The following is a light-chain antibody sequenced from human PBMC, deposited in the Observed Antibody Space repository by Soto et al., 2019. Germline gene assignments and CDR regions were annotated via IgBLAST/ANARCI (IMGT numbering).Light chain of an antibody. J-gene: IGKJ3*01. CDR3: QHYDSLPPT. V-gene: IGKV1-33*01. Sequence: DIRMTQSPSSLSAFIGDRVTITCQASQDIVNSLNWYQQKPGKAPKLLIYAASSLETGVPSKFSGSGSGTDFSFTIFSLQPEDVATYYCQHYDSLPPTFGPGTEVDIK. CDR1: QDIVNS. CDR2: AAS.